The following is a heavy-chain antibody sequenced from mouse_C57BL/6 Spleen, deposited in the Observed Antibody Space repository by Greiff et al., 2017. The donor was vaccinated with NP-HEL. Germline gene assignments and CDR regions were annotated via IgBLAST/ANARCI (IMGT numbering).Heavy chain of an antibody. V-gene: IGHV1-67*01. CDR2: ISTYYGDA. Sequence: QVQLKQSGPELVRPGVSVKISCKGSGYTFTDYAMHWVKQSHAKSLEWIGVISTYYGDASYNQKFKDKATMTVDKSSSTAYMELARLTSEDSAVYYCASPYYYGSSYPHWYFDVWGTGTTVTVSS. J-gene: IGHJ1*03. D-gene: IGHD1-1*01. CDR3: ASPYYYGSSYPHWYFDV. CDR1: GYTFTDYA.